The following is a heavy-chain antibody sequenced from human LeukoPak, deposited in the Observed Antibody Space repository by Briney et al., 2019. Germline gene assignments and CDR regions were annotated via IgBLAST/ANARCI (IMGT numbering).Heavy chain of an antibody. Sequence: SETLSLTCTVSGGSLSSYYWSWIRQPPGKGLEWIGYIYYSRSTNYNPSLKSRVTISVDTSKNQFSLKLTSVTAADTAFYYCARLFNYCYDVNGAFDIWGQATMVTVSS. V-gene: IGHV4-59*01. CDR1: GGSLSSYY. J-gene: IGHJ3*02. CDR3: ARLFNYCYDVNGAFDI. D-gene: IGHD4-11*01. CDR2: IYYSRST.